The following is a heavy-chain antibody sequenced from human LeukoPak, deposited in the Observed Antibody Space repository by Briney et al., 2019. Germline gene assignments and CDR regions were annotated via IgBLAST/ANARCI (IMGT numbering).Heavy chain of an antibody. CDR3: AIQPPQTSYFFDY. Sequence: PGGSLRLSCAASGFTFSSYAMSWVRQAPGKGLEWVSSISVSGGGTYYADSVKGRFTISRDNSKNTLFLQMNSLRAEDTAVYYCAIQPPQTSYFFDYWGQGSLVTVSS. V-gene: IGHV3-23*01. J-gene: IGHJ4*02. CDR1: GFTFSSYA. CDR2: ISVSGGGT.